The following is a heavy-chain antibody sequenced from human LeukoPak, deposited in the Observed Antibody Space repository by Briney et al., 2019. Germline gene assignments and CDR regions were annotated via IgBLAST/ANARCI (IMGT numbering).Heavy chain of an antibody. D-gene: IGHD3-9*01. CDR2: INHSGST. V-gene: IGHV4-34*01. CDR3: ARRPFGESRLRYFDWLSGPTPSFDY. J-gene: IGHJ4*02. Sequence: SETLSLTCAVCGGSFSGYYWSWIRQPPGKGLEWIGEINHSGSTNYNPSLKSRVTISVDTSKNQFSLKLSSVTAADTAVYYCARRPFGESRLRYFDWLSGPTPSFDYWGQGTLVTVSS. CDR1: GGSFSGYY.